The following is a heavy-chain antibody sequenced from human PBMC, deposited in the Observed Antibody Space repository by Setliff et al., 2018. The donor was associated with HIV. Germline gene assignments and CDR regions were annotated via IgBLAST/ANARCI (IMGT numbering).Heavy chain of an antibody. Sequence: SVKVSCKASGGTFSSYAISWVRQAPGQGLEWMGGIIPIFGTANYAQKFQGRVTITADESTSTAYMELSSLRSEDTAVYYCARVNSSWYERVLNYYYYMDVWGKGTTVTVSS. CDR1: GGTFSSYA. J-gene: IGHJ6*03. V-gene: IGHV1-69*13. CDR3: ARVNSSWYERVLNYYYYMDV. CDR2: IIPIFGTA. D-gene: IGHD6-13*01.